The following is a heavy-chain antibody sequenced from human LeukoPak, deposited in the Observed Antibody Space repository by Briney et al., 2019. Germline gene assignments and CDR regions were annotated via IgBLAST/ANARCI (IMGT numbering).Heavy chain of an antibody. CDR1: GGTFSSYA. J-gene: IGHJ6*02. D-gene: IGHD3-3*01. CDR2: IIPIFGTV. V-gene: IGHV1-69*13. Sequence: SVKVSCKASGGTFSSYAISWVRQAPGQGLEWMGGIIPIFGTVNYAQKFQGRVTITADESTSTAYMELSSLRSEDTAVYYCAREYYGGRYYYYGMDVWGQGTTVTVSS. CDR3: AREYYGGRYYYYGMDV.